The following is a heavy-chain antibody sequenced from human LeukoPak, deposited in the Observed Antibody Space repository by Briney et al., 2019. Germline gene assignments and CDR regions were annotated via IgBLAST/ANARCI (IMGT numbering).Heavy chain of an antibody. CDR2: INHSGST. CDR3: ARGLGDSSGSYIFDY. J-gene: IGHJ4*02. D-gene: IGHD3-22*01. CDR1: GGSFSGYY. V-gene: IGHV4-34*01. Sequence: SETLSLTCAVYGGSFSGYYWSWIRQPPGKGLEWIGEINHSGSTNYNLSLKSRVTISVDTSKNQFSLKLSSVTAADTAVYYCARGLGDSSGSYIFDYWGQGTLVTVSS.